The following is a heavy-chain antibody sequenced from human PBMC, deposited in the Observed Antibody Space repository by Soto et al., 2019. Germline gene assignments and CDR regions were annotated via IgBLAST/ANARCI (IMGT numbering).Heavy chain of an antibody. D-gene: IGHD2-2*01. CDR2: ISSSRSYI. Sequence: EVQLVESGGGLVKPGGSPRLSCAASGVTFSSYSMNWVRQAPGKGLEWVSSISSSRSYIYYADSVKGRFTISRDNAKNSLSLQRNSLRAEDTAVYYCAREGSSTSSDYWGKATLVTFSS. CDR1: GVTFSSYS. J-gene: IGHJ4*02. V-gene: IGHV3-21*01. CDR3: AREGSSTSSDY.